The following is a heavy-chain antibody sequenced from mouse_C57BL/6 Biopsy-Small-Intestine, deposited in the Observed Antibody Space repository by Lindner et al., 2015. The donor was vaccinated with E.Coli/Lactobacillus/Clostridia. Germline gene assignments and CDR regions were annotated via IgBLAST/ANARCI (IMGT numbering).Heavy chain of an antibody. CDR3: ARRDYDAMDY. J-gene: IGHJ4*01. CDR2: IDPANGNT. V-gene: IGHV14-3*01. CDR1: GFNIKDDY. Sequence: VQLQESGAELVRPGASVKLSCTASGFNIKDDYMHWVKQRPEQGLEWIGRIDPANGNTKYAPKFQDKATITADTSSNTAYMQLNSLTSEDSAVYYCARRDYDAMDYWGQGTSVTVSS.